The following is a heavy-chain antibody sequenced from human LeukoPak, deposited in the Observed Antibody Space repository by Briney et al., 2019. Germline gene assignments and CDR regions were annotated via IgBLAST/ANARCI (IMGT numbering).Heavy chain of an antibody. Sequence: PSETLSLTCAVYGGSFSGYYWSWIRQPPGKGLEWIGEINHSGSTNYNPSLKSRVTISVDTSKNQFSLKLSSVTAADTAVYYCGRGKTVYYYYGMDVWGQGTTVTVSS. J-gene: IGHJ6*02. D-gene: IGHD1-14*01. CDR3: GRGKTVYYYYGMDV. V-gene: IGHV4-34*01. CDR2: INHSGST. CDR1: GGSFSGYY.